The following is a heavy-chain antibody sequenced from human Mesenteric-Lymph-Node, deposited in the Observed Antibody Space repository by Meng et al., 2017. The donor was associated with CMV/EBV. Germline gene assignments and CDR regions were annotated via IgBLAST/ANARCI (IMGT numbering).Heavy chain of an antibody. CDR2: IYNSGPT. D-gene: IGHD6-13*01. Sequence: SETLSLTCTVSGGSTSSYYWSWIRQPPGKGLEWIAYIYNSGPTNINPSLKSRVTISLDTSKNQFSLRLRSVTAADTAVYYCARALYSRTFDPWGQGTLVTVSS. CDR1: GGSTSSYY. J-gene: IGHJ5*02. V-gene: IGHV4-59*12. CDR3: ARALYSRTFDP.